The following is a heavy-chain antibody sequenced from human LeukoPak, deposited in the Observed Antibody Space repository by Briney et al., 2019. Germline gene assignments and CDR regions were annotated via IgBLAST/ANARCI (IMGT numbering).Heavy chain of an antibody. CDR3: ARDLAGDYGDY. Sequence: ASVKVSCKASGYTFTNYGFTWVRQAPGQGLEWMGWISAYNGNTSYAQKFQGRVTMTTDTSTSTAYMELRSLRSDDTAVYYCARDLAGDYGDYWGQGTLVTVSS. CDR1: GYTFTNYG. V-gene: IGHV1-18*01. D-gene: IGHD3-10*01. J-gene: IGHJ4*02. CDR2: ISAYNGNT.